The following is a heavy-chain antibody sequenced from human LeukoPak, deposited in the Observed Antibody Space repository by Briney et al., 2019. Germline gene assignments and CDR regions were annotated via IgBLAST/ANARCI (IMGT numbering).Heavy chain of an antibody. D-gene: IGHD3-22*01. CDR2: INHSGST. CDR1: GGSFSGYY. Sequence: SETLSLTCAVYGGSFSGYYWSWIRQPPGKGLEWIGEINHSGSTNYNPSLKSRVTISVDTSKNQFSLKLSSVTAADTAVYYCARHHISGYYYFDYWGQGTLVTVSS. V-gene: IGHV4-34*01. CDR3: ARHHISGYYYFDY. J-gene: IGHJ4*02.